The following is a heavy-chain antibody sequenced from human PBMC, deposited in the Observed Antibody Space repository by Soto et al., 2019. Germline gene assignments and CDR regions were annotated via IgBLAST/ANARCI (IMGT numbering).Heavy chain of an antibody. CDR1: GFTFSSYS. CDR2: ISSSSSYI. J-gene: IGHJ6*03. D-gene: IGHD3-3*01. Sequence: PGGSLRLSCAASGFTFSSYSMNWVRQAPGKGLEWVSSISSSSSYIYYADSVKGRFTISRDNAKNSLYLQMSSLRAEDTAVYYCAREIFGVVKGNYYYMDVWGKGTTVTVSS. CDR3: AREIFGVVKGNYYYMDV. V-gene: IGHV3-21*01.